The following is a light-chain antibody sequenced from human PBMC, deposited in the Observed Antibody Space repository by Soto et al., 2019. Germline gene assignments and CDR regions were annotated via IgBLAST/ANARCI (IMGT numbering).Light chain of an antibody. CDR3: QQNYRIPIT. J-gene: IGKJ5*01. V-gene: IGKV1-39*01. CDR1: QTINNY. CDR2: GAS. Sequence: DIQMTQSPSSLSASVADRVNITCRASQTINNYLNWYQQKPGKAPNLLIYGASSLQSGVPSRFIGSGSGTDFSLTISSLQPEDFATYYCQQNYRIPITFGQGTRLDFK.